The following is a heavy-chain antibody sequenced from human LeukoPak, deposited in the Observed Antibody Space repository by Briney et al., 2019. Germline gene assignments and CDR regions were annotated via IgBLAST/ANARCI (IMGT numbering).Heavy chain of an antibody. CDR1: GGSISSYY. CDR2: IYYSGST. J-gene: IGHJ4*02. CDR3: ARGTLISGSRSYYFDY. V-gene: IGHV4-59*12. D-gene: IGHD1-26*01. Sequence: PSETLSLTCTVSGGSISSYYWSWIRQPPGKGLEWIGYIYYSGSTNYNPSLKSRVTISVDTSKNQFSLKLSSVTAADTAVYYCARGTLISGSRSYYFDYWGQGTLVTVSS.